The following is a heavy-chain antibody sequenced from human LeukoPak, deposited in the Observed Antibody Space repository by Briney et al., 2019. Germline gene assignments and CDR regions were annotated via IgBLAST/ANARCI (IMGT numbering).Heavy chain of an antibody. CDR2: IYHSGST. V-gene: IGHV4-38-2*01. J-gene: IGHJ4*02. Sequence: PSETLFLTCAVSGYSITSGYYWAWIRQPPGKGLEWIGNIYHSGSTYYNASLKSRVTISVDTSKNQFSLKLSSVTAADTAVYYCARRYSSYFFDYWGQGTLVTVSS. D-gene: IGHD5-12*01. CDR1: GYSITSGYY. CDR3: ARRYSSYFFDY.